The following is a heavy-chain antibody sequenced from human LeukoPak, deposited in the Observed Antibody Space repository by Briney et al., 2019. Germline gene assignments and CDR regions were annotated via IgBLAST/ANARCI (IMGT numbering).Heavy chain of an antibody. Sequence: GGSLRLSCAASGFTFSSYSMNWVRQAPGKGLEWVSSISSSSSYIYYADSVKGRFTISRDNAKNSPYLQMNSLRAEDTAVYYCAREIYCSGGSCYSLEAFDIWGQGTMVTVSS. CDR2: ISSSSSYI. J-gene: IGHJ3*02. CDR1: GFTFSSYS. CDR3: AREIYCSGGSCYSLEAFDI. V-gene: IGHV3-21*01. D-gene: IGHD2-15*01.